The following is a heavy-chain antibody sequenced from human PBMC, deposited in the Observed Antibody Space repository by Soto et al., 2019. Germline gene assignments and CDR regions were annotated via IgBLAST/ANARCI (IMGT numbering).Heavy chain of an antibody. CDR3: AHRVLRTVFGLVTTTAIYFDF. J-gene: IGHJ4*02. CDR1: GFSLTTSGVG. CDR2: IYWDADK. V-gene: IGHV2-5*02. D-gene: IGHD3-3*01. Sequence: QITLNESGPTVVRPTETLTLTCRFSGFSLTTSGVGVGWIRQSPGKAPEWLALIYWDADKRYSASLKSRLTITQDTSKNPVVLTVSDLDPTDTATYYCAHRVLRTVFGLVTTTAIYFDFWGQGTPVAVSS.